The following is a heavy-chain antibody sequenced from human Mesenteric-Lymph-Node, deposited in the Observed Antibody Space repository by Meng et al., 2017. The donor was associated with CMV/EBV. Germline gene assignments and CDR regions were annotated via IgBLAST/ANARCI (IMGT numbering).Heavy chain of an antibody. Sequence: SETLSLTCTVSGYSISSGYYWGWIRQPPGKGLEWIGNIYHSGSTYYNPSLKSRLTMSVDTSKNQFTLNLTSVTAADTAVYYCARGGPHQSGFDFWGQGTLVTVSS. D-gene: IGHD3-10*01. J-gene: IGHJ4*02. V-gene: IGHV4-38-2*02. CDR3: ARGGPHQSGFDF. CDR1: GYSISSGYY. CDR2: IYHSGST.